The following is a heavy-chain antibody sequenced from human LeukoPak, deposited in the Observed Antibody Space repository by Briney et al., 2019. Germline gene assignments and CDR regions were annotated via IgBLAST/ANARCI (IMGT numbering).Heavy chain of an antibody. CDR1: GYHFTTYW. V-gene: IGHV5-51*01. CDR2: VFPGDSKT. J-gene: IGHJ4*02. CDR3: ARLDTKNYQF. Sequence: GDSLKISCKVSGYHFTTYWIAWVRQKPGKGLEWMGMVFPGDSKTNYSPAFLGQVTMSVDKSIGAAYLQWRSLKASDTAMYYCARLDTKNYQFWGQGTPVSVSS. D-gene: IGHD1-7*01.